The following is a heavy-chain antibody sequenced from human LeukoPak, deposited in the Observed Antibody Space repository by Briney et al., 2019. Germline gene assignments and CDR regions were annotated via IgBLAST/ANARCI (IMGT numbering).Heavy chain of an antibody. CDR2: IYGSGST. Sequence: SETLSLTCTVSGGSISTYYWSWIRQPAGKGLEWIGRIYGSGSTNYNPSLESRVTMSVDTSQNQFSLKLSSVTAADTAVYYCVRESLVVFPYWFDPWGQGTLVTVSS. CDR1: GGSISTYY. CDR3: VRESLVVFPYWFDP. D-gene: IGHD2-2*01. V-gene: IGHV4-4*07. J-gene: IGHJ5*02.